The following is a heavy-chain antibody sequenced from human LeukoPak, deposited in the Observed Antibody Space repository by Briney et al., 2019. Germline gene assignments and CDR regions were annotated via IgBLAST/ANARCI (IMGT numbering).Heavy chain of an antibody. Sequence: GGSLRLSCAASGFTFDAYAMHWVRHGPGKGLERVSGLSWNSGSLAYADSVKGPFTISRDNAKNSLYLQMNSLRAEDTALYYCAKDIGFCSSWGTTRAYYYMDVWGKGTTVTLSS. CDR3: AKDIGFCSSWGTTRAYYYMDV. CDR1: GFTFDAYA. D-gene: IGHD6-13*01. CDR2: LSWNSGSL. J-gene: IGHJ6*03. V-gene: IGHV3-9*01.